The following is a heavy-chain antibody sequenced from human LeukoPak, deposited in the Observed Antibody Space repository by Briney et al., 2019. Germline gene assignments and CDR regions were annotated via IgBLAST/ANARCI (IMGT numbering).Heavy chain of an antibody. V-gene: IGHV3-30*04. CDR3: ARWKSLKGTFDY. Sequence: GGSLRLSCAASGFTFSNYAMNWVRQAPGKGLEWVAVIPYDGNKKYYADSVKGRFTISRDNSKNTLYLQMNSLRAEDTAVYYCARWKSLKGTFDYWGRGTLVTVSS. CDR1: GFTFSNYA. CDR2: IPYDGNKK. J-gene: IGHJ4*02. D-gene: IGHD1-7*01.